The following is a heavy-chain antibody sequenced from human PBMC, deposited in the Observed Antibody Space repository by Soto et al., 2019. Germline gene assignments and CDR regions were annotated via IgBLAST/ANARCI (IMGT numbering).Heavy chain of an antibody. CDR2: ISYNGGNK. CDR3: AKDGDVAAAGYYSDY. J-gene: IGHJ4*02. V-gene: IGHV3-30*18. D-gene: IGHD6-13*01. CDR1: GFTFSSYG. Sequence: GGSLRLSCAASGFTFSSYGMHWVRQAPGKGLEWVAVISYNGGNKYHADSVKGRFTISRDNSKNTLYLQMNSLRAEDAAVYYCAKDGDVAAAGYYSDYWGKGTLVTVSS.